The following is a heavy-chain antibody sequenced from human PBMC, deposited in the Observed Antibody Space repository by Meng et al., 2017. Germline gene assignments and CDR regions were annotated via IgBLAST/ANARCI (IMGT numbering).Heavy chain of an antibody. CDR1: GYTFTSYA. J-gene: IGHJ3*02. Sequence: SVKVSCKASGYTFTSYAISWVRQAPGQGLEWMGGIIPIFGTANYAQKLQGRVTITTDESTSTAYMELSSLRSEDTAVYYCARNLLHCSGGSCYSQPDAFDIWGQGTMVTVSS. D-gene: IGHD2-15*01. V-gene: IGHV1-69*05. CDR2: IIPIFGTA. CDR3: ARNLLHCSGGSCYSQPDAFDI.